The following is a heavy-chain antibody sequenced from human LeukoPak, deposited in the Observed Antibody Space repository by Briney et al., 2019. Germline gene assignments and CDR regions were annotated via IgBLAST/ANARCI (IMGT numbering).Heavy chain of an antibody. J-gene: IGHJ6*02. CDR3: ARDRASDSYYGMDV. D-gene: IGHD3-22*01. Sequence: ASVKVSCKASGYTFTGYYMHWVRQAPGQGLEWMGWINPNSGGTNYAQKFQGWVTMTRDTSISTAYMELSRLRSDDTAVYYCARDRASDSYYGMDVWGQGTTVTVSS. CDR2: INPNSGGT. CDR1: GYTFTGYY. V-gene: IGHV1-2*04.